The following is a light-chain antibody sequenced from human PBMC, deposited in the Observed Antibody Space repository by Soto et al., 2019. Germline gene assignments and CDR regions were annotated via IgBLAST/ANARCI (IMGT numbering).Light chain of an antibody. J-gene: IGKJ5*01. CDR1: QSVNSK. CDR3: QQYNNWPPIT. V-gene: IGKV3-15*01. Sequence: EVVITHSPSTLSVSLVERATLSFRASQSVNSKLAWYQQKPGQAPRLLIYGASTRATGIPARFSGSGSGTEFTLTISSLQSGDFAVYYRQQYNNWPPITFGQGTRLEIK. CDR2: GAS.